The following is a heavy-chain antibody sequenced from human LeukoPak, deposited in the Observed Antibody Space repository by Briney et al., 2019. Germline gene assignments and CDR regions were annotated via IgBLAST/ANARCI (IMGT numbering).Heavy chain of an antibody. CDR3: ARNGGYNWHYEGAFDI. V-gene: IGHV3-11*04. CDR2: ISSSGSTI. J-gene: IGHJ3*02. D-gene: IGHD1-7*01. CDR1: GFTFSDFY. Sequence: GGSLRLSCAASGFTFSDFYMSCIRGARGKGLEWVSYISSSGSTIYYADSVKGRFTISRDNAKNSLYLQMNSLRAEDTAVYYCARNGGYNWHYEGAFDIWGQGTMVTVS.